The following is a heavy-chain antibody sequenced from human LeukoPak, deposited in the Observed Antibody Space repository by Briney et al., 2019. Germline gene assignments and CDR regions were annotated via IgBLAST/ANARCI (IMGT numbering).Heavy chain of an antibody. D-gene: IGHD2-2*02. Sequence: LSGGSLRLSCAASGFTFSSYAMHWVRQAPGKGLEWVSLISWDGGSTYYADSVKGRFTISRDNSKNSLYLQMNSLRAEDTALYYCAKDMRGVPAAINYYYYMDVWGKGTTVTVSS. CDR2: ISWDGGST. CDR1: GFTFSSYA. CDR3: AKDMRGVPAAINYYYYMDV. J-gene: IGHJ6*03. V-gene: IGHV3-43D*03.